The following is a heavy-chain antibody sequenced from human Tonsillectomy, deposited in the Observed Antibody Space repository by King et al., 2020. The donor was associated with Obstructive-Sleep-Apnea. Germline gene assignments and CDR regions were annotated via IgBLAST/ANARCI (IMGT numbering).Heavy chain of an antibody. V-gene: IGHV3-23*04. CDR3: AKNFLEWLLGLDY. J-gene: IGHJ4*02. CDR2: ISGGGGST. D-gene: IGHD3-3*01. CDR1: GFTFSSYA. Sequence: KLVESGGGLVQPGGSLRLSCAASGFTFSSYAMSGVRQAPGEGLEWVSAISGGGGSTYYADSVKGRFTISRDNSKNTLYLQMNSLRAEDTAVYYCAKNFLEWLLGLDYWGQGTLVTVSS.